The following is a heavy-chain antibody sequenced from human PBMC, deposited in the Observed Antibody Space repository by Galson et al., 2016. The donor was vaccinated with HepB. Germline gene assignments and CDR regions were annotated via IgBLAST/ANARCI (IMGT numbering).Heavy chain of an antibody. V-gene: IGHV3-9*01. J-gene: IGHJ3*02. CDR2: INWNSGNI. CDR3: AKAHLPGSGSYYVAAFDI. Sequence: SLRLSCAASGFRFSDYAMHWVRQTPGKGLEWVSGINWNSGNIAYADSMKGQFTISRDNAKNSLYLHMNSLRPEDTALYYCAKAHLPGSGSYYVAAFDIGGQGTMVTVSS. D-gene: IGHD3-10*01. CDR1: GFRFSDYA.